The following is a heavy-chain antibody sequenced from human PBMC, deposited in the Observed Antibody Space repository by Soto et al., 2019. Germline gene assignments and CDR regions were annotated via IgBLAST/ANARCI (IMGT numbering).Heavy chain of an antibody. CDR1: GFSFSNYA. V-gene: IGHV3-30*03. CDR3: ARYCRSTSCYDY. Sequence: PGGSLRLSCAASGFSFSNYAVHWVRQAPGKGLEWVAVISYDGRDKYYEDSVKGRYTISRDKSKNTLFLQMNSLRAEDTAVYYCARYCRSTSCYDYWGQGTLVTVSS. J-gene: IGHJ4*02. D-gene: IGHD2-2*01. CDR2: ISYDGRDK.